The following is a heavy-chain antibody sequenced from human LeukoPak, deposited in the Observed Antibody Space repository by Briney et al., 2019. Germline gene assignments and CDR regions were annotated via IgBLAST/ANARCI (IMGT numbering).Heavy chain of an antibody. CDR3: ARHGYDILTGLI. J-gene: IGHJ3*02. CDR2: IYYSGST. CDR1: GGSTSSYY. D-gene: IGHD3-9*01. V-gene: IGHV4-59*08. Sequence: PSETLSLTCAVSGGSTSSYYWSWIRQPPGKGLEWIGYIYYSGSTNYNPSLKSRVTISVDTSKNQFSLKLSSVTAADTAVYYCARHGYDILTGLIWGQGTMVTVSS.